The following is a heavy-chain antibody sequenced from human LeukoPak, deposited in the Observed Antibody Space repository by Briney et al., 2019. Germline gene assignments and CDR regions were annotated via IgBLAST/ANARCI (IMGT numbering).Heavy chain of an antibody. V-gene: IGHV3-11*06. Sequence: GRSLRLSCAASGFTFSDYYMSWIRQAPGKGLEWVSYISSSSSYTNYADSVKGRFTISRDNAKNSLYLQMNSLRAEDTAVYYCARDPLGQWLVQSYYFDYWGQGTLVTVSS. D-gene: IGHD6-19*01. CDR2: ISSSSSYT. J-gene: IGHJ4*02. CDR3: ARDPLGQWLVQSYYFDY. CDR1: GFTFSDYY.